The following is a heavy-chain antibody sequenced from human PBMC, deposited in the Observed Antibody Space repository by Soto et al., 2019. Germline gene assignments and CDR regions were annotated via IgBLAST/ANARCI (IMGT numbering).Heavy chain of an antibody. Sequence: SETLSLTCTVFGGSVSIGDYLWSWIRQRPGKGLEWIGYIHDSGNTYYNPSLKSRVTISLDTSKNQFSLKVTSMTAADTAVYFCARARGGDSGDYASLFDRWGQGNRVTVSS. J-gene: IGHJ5*02. CDR2: IHDSGNT. CDR1: GGSVSIGDYL. V-gene: IGHV4-30-4*01. D-gene: IGHD4-17*01. CDR3: ARARGGDSGDYASLFDR.